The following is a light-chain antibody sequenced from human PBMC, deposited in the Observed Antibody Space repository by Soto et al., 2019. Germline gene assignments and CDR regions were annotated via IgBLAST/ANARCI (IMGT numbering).Light chain of an antibody. CDR1: QTIGNY. V-gene: IGKV1-39*01. J-gene: IGKJ1*01. CDR2: GAS. CDR3: QQSFNNPRT. Sequence: DTQLTQSPSSLSASVGDRVTITCRASQTIGNYLNWYQHKPGKAPKLLIYGASTLHSGVPSRFSGSGSGTDFSLIISSLQPEDCGTYYCQQSFNNPRTFGQGTTVQMK.